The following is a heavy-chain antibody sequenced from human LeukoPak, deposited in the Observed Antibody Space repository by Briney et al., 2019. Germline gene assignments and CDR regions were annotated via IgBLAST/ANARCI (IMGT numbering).Heavy chain of an antibody. J-gene: IGHJ4*02. CDR3: ARAPGLYYYDSSGYPPDY. CDR2: ISGDKGPT. CDR1: GYTFTGYY. V-gene: IGHV1-18*04. D-gene: IGHD3-22*01. Sequence: ASVKVSCKASGYTFTGYYMHWVRQARGQGLEWVGWISGDKGPTYYAPKLQGRVTLTTDTSTSTAYMELRSLRSDDTAVYYCARAPGLYYYDSSGYPPDYWGQGTLVTVSS.